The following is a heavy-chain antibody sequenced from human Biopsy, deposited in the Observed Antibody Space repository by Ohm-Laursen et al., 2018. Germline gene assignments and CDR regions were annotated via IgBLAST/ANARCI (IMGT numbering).Heavy chain of an antibody. D-gene: IGHD3-10*01. CDR3: AKGRSGGTGHGNWFDP. CDR1: GFTFSGYA. CDR2: ATGSGRST. V-gene: IGHV3-23*01. J-gene: IGHJ5*02. Sequence: SLRLSCTASGFTFSGYAMSWVRQGPEKGLEWVSVATGSGRSTYHTDSVKGRFSISRDNSKNALYLQMNSLRVEDTAVYYCAKGRSGGTGHGNWFDPWGQGTLVTVSS.